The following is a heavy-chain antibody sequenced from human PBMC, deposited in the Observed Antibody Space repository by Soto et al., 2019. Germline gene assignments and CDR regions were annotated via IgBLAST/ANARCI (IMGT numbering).Heavy chain of an antibody. CDR3: ARSRYCSGGSCSYYYYYGTDG. CDR1: GFTLSSYA. Sequence: GGSLRLSCAASGFTLSSYAMHWVRQAPGKGLEWVAVISYDGSNKYYADSVKGRFTISRDNSKNTLYLQMNSLRAEDTAVYYCARSRYCSGGSCSYYYYYGTDGWGQGTTVTVAS. CDR2: ISYDGSNK. J-gene: IGHJ6*02. D-gene: IGHD2-15*01. V-gene: IGHV3-30-3*01.